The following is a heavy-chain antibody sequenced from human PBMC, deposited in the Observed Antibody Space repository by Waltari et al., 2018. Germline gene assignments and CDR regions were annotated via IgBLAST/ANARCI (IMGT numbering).Heavy chain of an antibody. V-gene: IGHV1-69*01. D-gene: IGHD3-16*01. CDR1: GDTFTSYG. CDR3: ARDMRGAYLFPAPFDF. J-gene: IGHJ4*02. CDR2: ITPASTAL. Sequence: QVQLVQSGAEVKKPGSSVKVSCKASGDTFTSYGINGVRQAPGQGLEWMGGITPASTALIYAQSFQGRVTITADESTTTAYIEVSSLRSEDTAMYYCARDMRGAYLFPAPFDFWGQGTLVIVSS.